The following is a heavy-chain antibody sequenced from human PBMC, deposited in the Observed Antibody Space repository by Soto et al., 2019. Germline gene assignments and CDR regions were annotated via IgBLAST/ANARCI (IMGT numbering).Heavy chain of an antibody. D-gene: IGHD5-12*01. CDR2: ISYDGSNK. J-gene: IGHJ4*02. CDR3: ARDLEMATKSLGDY. V-gene: IGHV3-30-3*01. CDR1: GFTFSSYA. Sequence: QVQLVESGGGVVQPGRSLRLSCAASGFTFSSYAMQWVRQAPGKGLEGVAVISYDGSNKYYADSVKGRFTISRDNSKNTLYLQMNSLRAEDTAIYYCARDLEMATKSLGDYWGQGTLVTVSS.